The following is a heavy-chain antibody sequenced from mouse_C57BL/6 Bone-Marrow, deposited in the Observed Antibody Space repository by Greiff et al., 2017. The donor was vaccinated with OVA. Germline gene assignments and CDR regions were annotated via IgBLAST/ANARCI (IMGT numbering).Heavy chain of an antibody. J-gene: IGHJ3*01. D-gene: IGHD1-1*01. V-gene: IGHV5-12*01. CDR2: ISNGGGST. CDR3: ARHYYGSSYWFAY. CDR1: GFTFSDYY. Sequence: EVKLVESGGGLVQPGGSLKLSCAASGFTFSDYYMYWVRQTPEKRLEWVAYISNGGGSTYYPDTVKGRFTISRDNAKNTLYLQMSRLKSEDTAMYYCARHYYGSSYWFAYWGQGTLVTVSA.